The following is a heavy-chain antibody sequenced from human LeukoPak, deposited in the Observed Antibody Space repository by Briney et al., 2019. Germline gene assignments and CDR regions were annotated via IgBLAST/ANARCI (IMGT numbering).Heavy chain of an antibody. CDR2: IRYDGSNK. CDR3: AKSSGYSGYGGNY. Sequence: GGSLRLSCAASGFTFSSYGMHWVRQAPGKGLEWVAFIRYDGSNKYYADSVKGRFTISRDNSKNALCLQMNSLRAEDTAVYYCAKSSGYSGYGGNYWGQGTLVTVSS. CDR1: GFTFSSYG. D-gene: IGHD5-12*01. V-gene: IGHV3-30*02. J-gene: IGHJ4*02.